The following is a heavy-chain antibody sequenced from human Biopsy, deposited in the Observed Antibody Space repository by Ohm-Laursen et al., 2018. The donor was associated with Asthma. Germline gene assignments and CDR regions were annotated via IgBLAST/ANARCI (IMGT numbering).Heavy chain of an antibody. CDR2: IITVFGTT. CDR1: GGTFSTFA. Sequence: SSVKVSCKIPGGTFSTFAISWVRQAPGQGLEWLGGIITVFGTTNYAQKIQGRVTITADESTSTAYMEVTSLRSEDTAIYYCARCQVGYSSGWSLLLKKIYYSGMDVWGQGTAVTVSS. J-gene: IGHJ6*02. D-gene: IGHD6-19*01. CDR3: ARCQVGYSSGWSLLLKKIYYSGMDV. V-gene: IGHV1-69*01.